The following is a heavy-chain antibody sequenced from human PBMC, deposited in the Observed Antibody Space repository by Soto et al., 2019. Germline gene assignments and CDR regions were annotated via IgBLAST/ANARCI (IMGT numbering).Heavy chain of an antibody. V-gene: IGHV1-18*01. CDR1: GYTSATYD. Sequence: ASVKVSCKASGYTSATYDISWVRQAPGQGLEWMGWIGGYNGNTEYAQKHQARVTLTTDTSTSTAYMELRNLRSDDTAVYYCARFVYGSGTYLACWGQGTLVTVSS. CDR3: ARFVYGSGTYLAC. CDR2: IGGYNGNT. J-gene: IGHJ4*02. D-gene: IGHD3-10*01.